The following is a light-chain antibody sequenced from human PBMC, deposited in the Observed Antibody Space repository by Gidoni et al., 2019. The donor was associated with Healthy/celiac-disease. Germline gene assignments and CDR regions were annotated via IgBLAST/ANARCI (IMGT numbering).Light chain of an antibody. CDR2: DAS. CDR1: QSISSY. V-gene: IGKV1-39*01. CDR3: QQSYTTPWT. Sequence: DIQITHSPSSLSASVGDRVTITCRARQSISSYLNWYQKKPGKAPKLLIYDASSMQSGVPSRFSGSGSGTDFTLTISRLQPEDFATYYCQQSYTTPWTFGQGTKVEIK. J-gene: IGKJ1*01.